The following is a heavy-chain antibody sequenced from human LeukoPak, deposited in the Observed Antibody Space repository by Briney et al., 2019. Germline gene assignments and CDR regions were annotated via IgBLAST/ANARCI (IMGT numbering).Heavy chain of an antibody. CDR2: INPSGGST. CDR3: ARDHVRATYSSSWYSPAGWFDP. J-gene: IGHJ5*02. CDR1: GYTFTSYY. Sequence: ASVKVSCKASGYTFTSYYMHWVRQAPGQGLEWMGIINPSGGSTSYAQKFQGRVTMTRDTSTSTVYMELSSLRSEDTAVYYCARDHVRATYSSSWYSPAGWFDPWGQGTLVTVSS. V-gene: IGHV1-46*01. D-gene: IGHD6-13*01.